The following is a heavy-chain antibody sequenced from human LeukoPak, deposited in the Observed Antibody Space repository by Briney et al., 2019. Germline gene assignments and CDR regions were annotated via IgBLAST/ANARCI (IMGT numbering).Heavy chain of an antibody. Sequence: PGGSLRLSCAVSGFSFSNNYMNWVRQAPGKGLEWVSLIYSRGGTSYADSVKGRFTISGDSSKNTLFLQMNSLRVEDTAVYYCARDPPGIAASGTYYWGQGTLVTVSS. V-gene: IGHV3-53*01. D-gene: IGHD6-13*01. CDR2: IYSRGGT. CDR1: GFSFSNNY. CDR3: ARDPPGIAASGTYY. J-gene: IGHJ4*02.